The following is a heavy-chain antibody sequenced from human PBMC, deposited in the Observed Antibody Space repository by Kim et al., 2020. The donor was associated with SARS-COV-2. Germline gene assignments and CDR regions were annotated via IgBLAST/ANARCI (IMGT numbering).Heavy chain of an antibody. J-gene: IGHJ4*02. CDR3: ARGPYSSSWQRVLDY. D-gene: IGHD6-13*01. CDR2: IYHSGST. Sequence: SETLSLTCAVSGGSISSSNWWSWVRQPPGKGLEWIGEIYHSGSTNYNPSLKSRVTISVDKSKNQFSLKLSSVTAADTAVYYCARGPYSSSWQRVLDYWGQGTLVTVSS. V-gene: IGHV4-4*02. CDR1: GGSISSSNW.